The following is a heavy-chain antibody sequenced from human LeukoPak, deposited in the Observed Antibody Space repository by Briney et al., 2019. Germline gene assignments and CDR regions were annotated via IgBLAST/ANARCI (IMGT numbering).Heavy chain of an antibody. D-gene: IGHD6-13*01. CDR2: IKQDGSEK. V-gene: IGHV3-7*01. CDR1: GFTFSSYW. Sequence: GGSLRLSCAASGFTFSSYWMSWVRQAPGKGLEWVANIKQDGSEKYYEDSVKGRFTISRDNAKNSLYLQMNSLRAEDTAVYYCARDLDSSSWYYYYYGMDVWGQGTTVTVS. J-gene: IGHJ6*02. CDR3: ARDLDSSSWYYYYYGMDV.